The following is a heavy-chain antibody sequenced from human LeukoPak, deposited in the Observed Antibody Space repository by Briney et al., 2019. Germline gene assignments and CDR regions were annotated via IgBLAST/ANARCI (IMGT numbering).Heavy chain of an antibody. V-gene: IGHV3-7*01. Sequence: PGGSLRLSCAASGLRFSDYWMSWVRQAPGKGLEWVASIKRDGSERNYVDSVKGRFVISRDNAKNSVYLQLNSLRAEDTAVYYCARHGYSSGYSLDYWGQGTLVTVSS. CDR2: IKRDGSER. CDR1: GLRFSDYW. CDR3: ARHGYSSGYSLDY. J-gene: IGHJ4*02. D-gene: IGHD5-18*01.